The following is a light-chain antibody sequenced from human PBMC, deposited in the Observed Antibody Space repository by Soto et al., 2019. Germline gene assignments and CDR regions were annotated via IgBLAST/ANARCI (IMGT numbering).Light chain of an antibody. V-gene: IGKV1-6*01. J-gene: IGKJ4*01. Sequence: AIQMTQSPSSLSASVGDRVTITCRASQGIRNDLGWYQQKPGKPPKLLIYAASSLQSGVPSRFSGSGSGTDFTLTISRLQPXXXXXXXXXXXXXYPLTFGGGTNVEI. CDR2: AAS. CDR1: QGIRND. CDR3: XXXXXYPLT.